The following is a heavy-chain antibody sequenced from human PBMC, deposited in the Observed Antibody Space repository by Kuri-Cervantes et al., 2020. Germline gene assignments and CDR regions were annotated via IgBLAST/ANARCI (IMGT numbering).Heavy chain of an antibody. CDR2: ISSSSGYI. D-gene: IGHD3/OR15-3a*01. Sequence: GESLKISCAASGFTFSSYAMSWVRQAPGKGLEWVSSISSSSGYIYYADSVKGRFTISRDNSKNTLYLQMSSLRAEDTAVYYCAKDDFQWWFDSWGQGTLVTVSS. CDR3: AKDDFQWWFDS. V-gene: IGHV3-23*01. CDR1: GFTFSSYA. J-gene: IGHJ5*01.